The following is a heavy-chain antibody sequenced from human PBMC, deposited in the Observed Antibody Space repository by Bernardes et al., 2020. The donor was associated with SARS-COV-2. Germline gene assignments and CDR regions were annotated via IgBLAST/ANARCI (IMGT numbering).Heavy chain of an antibody. CDR3: AGRITLFGVITGFFDR. V-gene: IGHV1-24*01. J-gene: IGHJ4*02. Sequence: AAGKDSCKVSGYTLTALPIPWVRQAPGQGLEWMGGFDSEDGPTIYAQKFQGRVTMIEDTSTDTAYMELNSLRSEDTAVYFCAGRITLFGVITGFFDRWGKGTLVTVSS. CDR2: FDSEDGPT. CDR1: GYTLTALP. D-gene: IGHD3-3*01.